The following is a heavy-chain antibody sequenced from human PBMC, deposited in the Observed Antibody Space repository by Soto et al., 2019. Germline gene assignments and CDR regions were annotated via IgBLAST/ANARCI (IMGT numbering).Heavy chain of an antibody. Sequence: GGSLRLSCAASGFTFSSYAMSWVRQAPGKGLEWVSAISGSGGSTYYADSVKGRFTISRDNSKNTLYLQMNSPRAEDTAVYYCAKDHNRLSREYFDYWGQGTLVTVSS. J-gene: IGHJ4*02. V-gene: IGHV3-23*01. CDR2: ISGSGGST. CDR3: AKDHNRLSREYFDY. D-gene: IGHD2-15*01. CDR1: GFTFSSYA.